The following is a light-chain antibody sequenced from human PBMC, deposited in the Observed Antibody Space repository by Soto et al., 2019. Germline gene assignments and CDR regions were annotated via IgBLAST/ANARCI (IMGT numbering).Light chain of an antibody. CDR1: SGHSSYP. CDR3: QTWGTGTHVV. Sequence: QPVLTQSPSASASLGASVKLTCTLSSGHSSYPIAWHQQQPEKGPRYLMKVNSDGSHTKGDGIPDRLTGSSSGADRYLTISSLQSEDEADYYCQTWGTGTHVVFGGGTQLTVL. J-gene: IGLJ2*01. CDR2: VNSDGSH. V-gene: IGLV4-69*02.